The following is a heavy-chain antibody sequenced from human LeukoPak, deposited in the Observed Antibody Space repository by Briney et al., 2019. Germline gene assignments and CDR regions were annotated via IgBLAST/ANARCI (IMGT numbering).Heavy chain of an antibody. CDR3: ARVISGSYQALDY. CDR1: GYIFTGYY. V-gene: IGHV1-2*04. J-gene: IGHJ4*02. CDR2: INPNTGGT. Sequence: ASVKVSCKASGYIFTGYYIHWVRQAPGQGLEWMGWINPNTGGTNYAQKFQGWVTMTRDTSISTAYMELSRLRSDDTAVYYCARVISGSYQALDYWGQGTLVTVSS. D-gene: IGHD1-26*01.